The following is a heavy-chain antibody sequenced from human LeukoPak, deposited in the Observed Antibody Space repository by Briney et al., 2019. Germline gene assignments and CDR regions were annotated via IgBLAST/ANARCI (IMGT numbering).Heavy chain of an antibody. J-gene: IGHJ4*02. V-gene: IGHV5-10-1*04. CDR3: ARHDCSGGSCPLAY. CDR2: IDPSDSHA. D-gene: IGHD2-15*01. CDR1: GYTFTSYW. Sequence: PGESLKISCKGSGYTFTSYWITWVRQMPGKGLEWMGRIDPSDSHASYSTSLQGQVTISPDKSINTAYLQWSSLKASDSAMYYCARHDCSGGSCPLAYWGEGSLVTVPS.